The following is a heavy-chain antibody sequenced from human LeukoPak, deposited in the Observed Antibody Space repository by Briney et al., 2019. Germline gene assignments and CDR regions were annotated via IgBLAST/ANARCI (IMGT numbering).Heavy chain of an antibody. J-gene: IGHJ4*02. CDR3: AREFRWGELRFGETLYFDY. D-gene: IGHD3-10*01. Sequence: PSETLSLTCAVYGGSFSGYYWSWIRQPPGKGLEWIGEINHSGSTNYNPSLKSRVTISVDTSKNQFSLKLSSVTAADTAVYYCAREFRWGELRFGETLYFDYWGQGTLVTVSS. CDR2: INHSGST. CDR1: GGSFSGYY. V-gene: IGHV4-34*01.